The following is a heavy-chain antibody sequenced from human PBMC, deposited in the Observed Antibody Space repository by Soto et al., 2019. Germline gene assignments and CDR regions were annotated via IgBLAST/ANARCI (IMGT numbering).Heavy chain of an antibody. J-gene: IGHJ6*02. V-gene: IGHV4-59*01. Sequence: QVQLQESGPGLVKPSETLSLTCTVSGGSISSYYWSWIRQPPGKGLEWIGYIYYSGSTNYNPSLKSRVTISVDTSKNQFSLRLSSVTAADTAVYDCASSVAVAGTLYGMDVWGQGTTVTVSS. CDR3: ASSVAVAGTLYGMDV. CDR2: IYYSGST. D-gene: IGHD6-19*01. CDR1: GGSISSYY.